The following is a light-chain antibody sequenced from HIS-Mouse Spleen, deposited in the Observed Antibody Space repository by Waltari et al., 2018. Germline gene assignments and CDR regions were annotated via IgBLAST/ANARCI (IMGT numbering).Light chain of an antibody. CDR3: YSTDSSGNHRV. J-gene: IGLJ2*01. Sequence: SYELTQPPSVSVSPGQTARITCSGDALPKKYAYWYQQKSGQAPVLVIYEDSKRPPGIPGGFSGSSSWTMATLTISGAQVEDEADYYCYSTDSSGNHRVFGGGTKLTVL. CDR1: ALPKKY. CDR2: EDS. V-gene: IGLV3-10*01.